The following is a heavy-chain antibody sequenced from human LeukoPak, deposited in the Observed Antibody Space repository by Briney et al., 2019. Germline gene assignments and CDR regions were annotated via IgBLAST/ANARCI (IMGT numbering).Heavy chain of an antibody. Sequence: GGCLRLSCEVSGFTFSSNHMRWVRQAPGKGLEWVSVFYSGGDTHYADSVKGRFTISRDNSKNTLYLQMNSLRAEDTAVYYCARDSTGYWYFDLWGRGTLVSVSS. CDR1: GFTFSSNH. V-gene: IGHV3-53*01. J-gene: IGHJ2*01. D-gene: IGHD3-3*02. CDR3: ARDSTGYWYFDL. CDR2: FYSGGDT.